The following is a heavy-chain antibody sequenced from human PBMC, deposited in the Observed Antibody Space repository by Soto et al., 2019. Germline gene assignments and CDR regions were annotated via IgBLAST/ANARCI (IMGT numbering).Heavy chain of an antibody. CDR3: ARVKLENYYGSSGYVDY. CDR1: GYTFTSYG. J-gene: IGHJ4*02. D-gene: IGHD3-22*01. Sequence: QVQLVQSGAEVKKPGASVKVSCKASGYTFTSYGISWVRQAPGQGLEWMGWISAYNGNTNYAQKLQGRVTMTTDTSTSTAYMELRSLRSDDTAVYYCARVKLENYYGSSGYVDYWGQGTVVTVSS. V-gene: IGHV1-18*01. CDR2: ISAYNGNT.